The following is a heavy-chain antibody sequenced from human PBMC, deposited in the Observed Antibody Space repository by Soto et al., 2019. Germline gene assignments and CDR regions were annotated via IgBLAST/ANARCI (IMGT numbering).Heavy chain of an antibody. Sequence: SGAALVNPTQTLTQTCTFPGFSLSTSEMCVSWIRQPPGKGLEWIGSIYYSGSTYYNPSLKTRVTISLDTSKNQFSLKRSSVPVADTAVYDCPRLSYEVEFWRQGTLVSVSS. CDR2: IYYSGST. D-gene: IGHD1-26*01. CDR1: GFSLSTSEMC. J-gene: IGHJ4*02. CDR3: PRLSYEVEF. V-gene: IGHV4-39*01.